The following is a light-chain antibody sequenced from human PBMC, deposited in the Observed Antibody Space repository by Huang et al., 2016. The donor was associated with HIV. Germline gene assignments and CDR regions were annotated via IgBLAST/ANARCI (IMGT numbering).Light chain of an antibody. CDR3: QQSYNIPRT. CDR2: GAS. Sequence: DIQMTQPPPSLSAAVGDSVIITNRASQILNKYLNWYTQMPGRAPKLLSSGASSLQGGVSSRFSGSGSGTDFTLTIRDLQPEDTATYHCQQSYNIPRTFGQGTLLEI. J-gene: IGKJ2*01. V-gene: IGKV1-39*01. CDR1: QILNKY.